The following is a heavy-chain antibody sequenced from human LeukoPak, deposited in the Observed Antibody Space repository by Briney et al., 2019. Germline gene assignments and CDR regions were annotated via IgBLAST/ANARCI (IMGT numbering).Heavy chain of an antibody. Sequence: PGGSLRLSCTASGFTFSSFPMHWVRQAPGQGLESVSAISSNGGSTYYANSVKGRFTISGDSSKNTLYLQMGSLRVEDMAVYYCARDASSMVGPAPAFDIWGQGTMVTVSS. CDR1: GFTFSSFP. D-gene: IGHD2-15*01. J-gene: IGHJ3*02. CDR2: ISSNGGST. V-gene: IGHV3-64*01. CDR3: ARDASSMVGPAPAFDI.